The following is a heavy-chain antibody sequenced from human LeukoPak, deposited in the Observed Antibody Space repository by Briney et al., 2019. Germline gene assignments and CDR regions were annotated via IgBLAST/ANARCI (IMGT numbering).Heavy chain of an antibody. V-gene: IGHV3-66*03. Sequence: VGPLRLSCAVSGVRVSDYYTSWVRQAPGKGLEWVGVIRDSGEAFYADFARGRVAISRDESENTLYLQMNSLSVEDTAVYFCARDRAANQDWVEFDPWGQGTPVIVSS. CDR2: IRDSGEA. CDR3: ARDRAANQDWVEFDP. D-gene: IGHD3/OR15-3a*01. J-gene: IGHJ5*02. CDR1: GVRVSDYY.